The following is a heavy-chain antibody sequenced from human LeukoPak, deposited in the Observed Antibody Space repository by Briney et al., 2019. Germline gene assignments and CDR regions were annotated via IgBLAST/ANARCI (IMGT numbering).Heavy chain of an antibody. CDR3: ARDDVAAAGNFYYYMDV. Sequence: GASVKVSCKASGGTFSSYAISWVRQAPGQGLEWMGGIIPIFGTANYAQKFQGRVTITTDESTSTAYMELSSLRSEDTAVYYCARDDVAAAGNFYYYMDVWGKGTTVTVSS. D-gene: IGHD6-13*01. CDR2: IIPIFGTA. J-gene: IGHJ6*03. V-gene: IGHV1-69*05. CDR1: GGTFSSYA.